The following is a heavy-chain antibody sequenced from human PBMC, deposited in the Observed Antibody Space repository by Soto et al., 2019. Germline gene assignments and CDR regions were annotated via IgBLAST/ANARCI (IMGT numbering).Heavy chain of an antibody. CDR1: GFTFKTFV. V-gene: IGHV3-48*02. J-gene: IGHJ4*02. CDR3: VRGTGVMTAFADFDY. Sequence: EVQLVESGGGLVQPGGSLRLSCAASGFTFKTFVMNWVRQAPGKGLEWVSYISGSSNTINFADSVRGRFTISRDNAKNSMYLQMNSPRDEDAALYYCVRGTGVMTAFADFDYWGQGTLVTVSS. CDR2: ISGSSNTI. D-gene: IGHD2-21*02.